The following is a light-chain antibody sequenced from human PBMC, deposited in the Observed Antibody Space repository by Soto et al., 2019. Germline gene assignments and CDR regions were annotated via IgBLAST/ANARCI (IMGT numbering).Light chain of an antibody. CDR2: EVT. V-gene: IGLV2-14*01. Sequence: QSVLTQPASVSGSPGQSITVSCTGTSSDLGAYDYVSWYQQHPGKGPKLIIYEVTHRPSGVSNRFSGSKSGNTASLTISGLQAEDEADYYCSSYTTTSLWVFGGGTKLTVL. CDR1: SSDLGAYDY. CDR3: SSYTTTSLWV. J-gene: IGLJ3*02.